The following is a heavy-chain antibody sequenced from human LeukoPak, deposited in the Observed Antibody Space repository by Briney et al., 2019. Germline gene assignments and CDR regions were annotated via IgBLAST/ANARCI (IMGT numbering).Heavy chain of an antibody. V-gene: IGHV3-30*04. CDR1: GFTFSSYA. CDR3: ARPLMYYYGSETYFWFDP. D-gene: IGHD3-10*01. CDR2: ISYDGSNE. J-gene: IGHJ5*02. Sequence: PGGSLRLSCAAYGFTFSSYAMHWVRQAPGKGLEWVAVISYDGSNEYYADSVKGRFTISRDNSKNTLYLQMNSLRAEDTAVYYCARPLMYYYGSETYFWFDPWGQGTLVTVSS.